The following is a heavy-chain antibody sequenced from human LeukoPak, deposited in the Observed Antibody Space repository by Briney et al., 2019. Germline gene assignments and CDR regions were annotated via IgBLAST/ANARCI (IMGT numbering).Heavy chain of an antibody. J-gene: IGHJ4*02. V-gene: IGHV4-30-2*01. Sequence: TLSLTCAVSGGSISSGGYSWSWIRQPPGKGLEWIGYIYHSGSTYYNPSLKSLVTISVDRSKNQFSLKLSSVTAADTAVYYCARGERYFDGENYFDYWGQGTLVTVSS. CDR3: ARGERYFDGENYFDY. D-gene: IGHD3-9*01. CDR1: GGSISSGGYS. CDR2: IYHSGST.